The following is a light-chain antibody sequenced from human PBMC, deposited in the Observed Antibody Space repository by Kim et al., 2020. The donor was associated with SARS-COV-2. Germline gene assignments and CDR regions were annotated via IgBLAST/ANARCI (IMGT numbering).Light chain of an antibody. CDR1: QSVNGRF. V-gene: IGKV3-20*01. Sequence: SPGEGATLSCMASQSVNGRFLAWYQQKPGQAPRLLIYGASTRATGIPDRFSGSGSGTDFTLTISRLEPEDFAMYYCQQYDSSVWTFGQGTKVDIK. CDR3: QQYDSSVWT. J-gene: IGKJ1*01. CDR2: GAS.